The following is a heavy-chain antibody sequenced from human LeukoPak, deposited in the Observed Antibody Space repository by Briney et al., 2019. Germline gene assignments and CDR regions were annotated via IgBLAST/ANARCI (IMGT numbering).Heavy chain of an antibody. CDR2: IYYSGNT. CDR1: GGSISGYY. Sequence: SETLSLTCTVSGGSISGYYWTWIRQPPGKGLEWIGYIYYSGNTNYNPSLKSRVTISVDKSKNQFSLKLSSVTAADTAVYYCARGITMVRGVFDYWGQGTLVTVSS. CDR3: ARGITMVRGVFDY. D-gene: IGHD3-10*01. V-gene: IGHV4-59*12. J-gene: IGHJ4*02.